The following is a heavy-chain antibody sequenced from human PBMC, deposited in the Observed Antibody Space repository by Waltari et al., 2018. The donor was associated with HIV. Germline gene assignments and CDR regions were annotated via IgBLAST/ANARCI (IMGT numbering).Heavy chain of an antibody. CDR2: FDPKNGKP. CDR3: VTLYKQSPLYSNF. J-gene: IGHJ1*01. V-gene: IGHV1-24*01. Sequence: QVPLLQSAFDMKRPGASVTIACKVSGYPLSDLSMQWVRQGPGHRLEWMGGFDPKNGKPVYSQRFWGRVSLAEDTSEDTAYLELNRLTSDDTAVYYCVTLYKQSPLYSNFWGQGTLVTVSP. CDR1: GYPLSDLS. D-gene: IGHD2-15*01.